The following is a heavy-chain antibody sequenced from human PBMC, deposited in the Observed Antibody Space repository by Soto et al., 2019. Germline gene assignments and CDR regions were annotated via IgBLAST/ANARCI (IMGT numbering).Heavy chain of an antibody. J-gene: IGHJ5*02. V-gene: IGHV1-18*01. CDR3: ARDEAVAGNSLWFDP. Sequence: ASVKVSCKASGYTFTSYGISWVRQAPGQGLEWMGWISAYNGNTNYAQKLQGRVTMTTDTSTSTAYMELRSLRSDDTAVYYCARDEAVAGNSLWFDPWAQGNLVTFSS. D-gene: IGHD6-19*01. CDR2: ISAYNGNT. CDR1: GYTFTSYG.